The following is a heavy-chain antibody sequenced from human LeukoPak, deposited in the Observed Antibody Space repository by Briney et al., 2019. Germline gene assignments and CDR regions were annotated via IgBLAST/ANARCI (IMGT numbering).Heavy chain of an antibody. CDR3: ARDRRYYDFWSGYYSVNWFDP. Sequence: GASVKVSCKASGYTFTSYGISWVRQAPGQGLEWMGWISANNGNTNYAQKFQGRVTMTTVTSTSTAYMELRGVRSDDTAVYYCARDRRYYDFWSGYYSVNWFDPWGEGTLVTVS. D-gene: IGHD3-3*01. CDR1: GYTFTSYG. J-gene: IGHJ5*02. CDR2: ISANNGNT. V-gene: IGHV1-18*01.